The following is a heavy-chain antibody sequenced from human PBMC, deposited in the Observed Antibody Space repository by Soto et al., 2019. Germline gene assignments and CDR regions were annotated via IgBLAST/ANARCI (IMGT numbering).Heavy chain of an antibody. Sequence: QVQLVESGGGVVQPGRSLRLSCAASGFTFSSYGMHWVRQAPGKGLEWVAVIWYDGSNKYYADSVKGRFTISRDNSKNKLYLKMNSLRAEDTAVYYCARKVAVAHYYYYYMDVWGKGTTVNVSS. V-gene: IGHV3-33*01. CDR1: GFTFSSYG. J-gene: IGHJ6*03. CDR2: IWYDGSNK. D-gene: IGHD6-19*01. CDR3: ARKVAVAHYYYYYMDV.